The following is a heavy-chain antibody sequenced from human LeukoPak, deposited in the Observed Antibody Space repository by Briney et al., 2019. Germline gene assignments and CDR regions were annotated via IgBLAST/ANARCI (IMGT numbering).Heavy chain of an antibody. D-gene: IGHD6-13*01. CDR1: GYTFTSYG. J-gene: IGHJ4*02. Sequence: ASVKVSCKASGYTFTSYGISRVRQAPGQGLEWMGWISAYNGNTNYAQKLQGRVTMTTDTSTSTAYMELRSLRSDDTAVYYCARAGLGSSSWYGEFDYWGQGTLVTVSS. V-gene: IGHV1-18*01. CDR2: ISAYNGNT. CDR3: ARAGLGSSSWYGEFDY.